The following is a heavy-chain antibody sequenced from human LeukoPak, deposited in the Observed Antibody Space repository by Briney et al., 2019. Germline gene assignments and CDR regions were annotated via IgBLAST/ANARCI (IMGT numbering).Heavy chain of an antibody. J-gene: IGHJ4*02. CDR3: ARTPIWFGEPKYYFDY. CDR1: GYTFTTYG. CDR2: IIPIFGTA. Sequence: SVKVSCKASGYTFTTYGISWVRQAPGQGLEWMGGIIPIFGTANYAQKFQGRVTITADESTSTAYMELSSLRSEDTAVYYCARTPIWFGEPKYYFDYWGQGTLVTVSS. V-gene: IGHV1-69*13. D-gene: IGHD3-10*01.